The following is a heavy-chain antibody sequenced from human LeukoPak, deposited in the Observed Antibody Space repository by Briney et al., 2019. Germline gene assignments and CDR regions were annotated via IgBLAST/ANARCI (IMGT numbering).Heavy chain of an antibody. V-gene: IGHV4-39*07. Sequence: SETLSLTCTVSGGSISSSNYYCGWIRQPPGKGLEWIGSIYYSGSTYYNPSLKSRVTISVDTSKNQFSLKLSSVTAADTAVYYCARALRGDYGDPYYFDYWGQGTLVTVSS. D-gene: IGHD4-17*01. CDR1: GGSISSSNYY. CDR2: IYYSGST. J-gene: IGHJ4*02. CDR3: ARALRGDYGDPYYFDY.